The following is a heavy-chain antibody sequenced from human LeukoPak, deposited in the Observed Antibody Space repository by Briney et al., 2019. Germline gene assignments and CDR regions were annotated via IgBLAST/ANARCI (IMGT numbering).Heavy chain of an antibody. V-gene: IGHV3-11*04. D-gene: IGHD6-13*01. CDR3: ARASTTWYTPDY. CDR2: ISSSCSPI. Sequence: GGSLRLSCAASGFTFSNYYMNWVPQAPGKALEWVSYISSSCSPIYYADSVKGRFTISRDKAENSLYLQMNSLRVEDTAVYYCARASTTWYTPDYWGQGTLVTVSS. J-gene: IGHJ4*02. CDR1: GFTFSNYY.